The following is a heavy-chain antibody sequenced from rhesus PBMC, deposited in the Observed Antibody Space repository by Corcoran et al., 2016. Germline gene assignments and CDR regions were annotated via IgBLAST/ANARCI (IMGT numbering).Heavy chain of an antibody. Sequence: EVQLVQSGAEVKQHGPSVNLSCKASGYPFPAYYLHWLRPAPGKGLEWMGRVDPEDGEADYAQKFQDRVNITRDTSTDTAYMELSSRRSEDTAVYYCATGVYSFDYWGQGVLVTVSS. CDR2: VDPEDGEA. CDR1: GYPFPAYY. D-gene: IGHD3-16*01. CDR3: ATGVYSFDY. V-gene: IGHV1-111*01. J-gene: IGHJ4*01.